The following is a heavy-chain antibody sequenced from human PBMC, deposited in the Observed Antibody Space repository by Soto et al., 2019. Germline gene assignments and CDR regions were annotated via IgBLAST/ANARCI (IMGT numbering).Heavy chain of an antibody. Sequence: GGSLRLSCAASGFTFSDYYMTWIRPAPGKGLDWLSYVSASGTTIYCADSVKGRFTISRDNAKNSLYLQMNSLRAEDTAVYYCARDHDAFDIWGQGTMVTVSS. CDR2: VSASGTTI. J-gene: IGHJ3*02. CDR3: ARDHDAFDI. V-gene: IGHV3-11*01. CDR1: GFTFSDYY.